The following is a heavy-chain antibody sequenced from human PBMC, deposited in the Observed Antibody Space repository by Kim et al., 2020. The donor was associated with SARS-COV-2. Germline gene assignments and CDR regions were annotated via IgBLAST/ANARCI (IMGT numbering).Heavy chain of an antibody. D-gene: IGHD5-12*01. J-gene: IGHJ4*02. CDR3: ARVGVKRWLQLSELPFFDY. Sequence: GRFTISRDNSKNTLYLQMNSLRAEDTAVYYCARVGVKRWLQLSELPFFDYWGQGTLVTVSS. V-gene: IGHV3-30*07.